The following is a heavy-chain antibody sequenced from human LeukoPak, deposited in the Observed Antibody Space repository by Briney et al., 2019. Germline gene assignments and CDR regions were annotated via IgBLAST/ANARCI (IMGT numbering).Heavy chain of an antibody. J-gene: IGHJ4*02. CDR3: ARGGDSSGYYYYYFDY. CDR2: IWYDGSNK. V-gene: IGHV3-33*08. D-gene: IGHD3-22*01. Sequence: GGSLRLSCVASGFTVSSNYMSWVRQAPGKGLEWVAVIWYDGSNKYYADSVKGRFTISRDNSKNTLYLQMNSLRAEDTAVYYCARGGDSSGYYYYYFDYWGQGTLVTVSS. CDR1: GFTVSSNY.